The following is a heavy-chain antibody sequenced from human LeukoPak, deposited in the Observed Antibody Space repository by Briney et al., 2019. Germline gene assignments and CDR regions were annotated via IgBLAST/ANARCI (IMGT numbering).Heavy chain of an antibody. Sequence: GGSLRLSCAASGVTFSNYSMNGVREAPGKGLEWGSAIRFSGSYIYYADSLRGRITISRDNTKNSLYLQMNSLRAEDTAVYYCARRATTDRGHSYGLDYWGQGTLVTVSS. CDR3: ARRATTDRGHSYGLDY. CDR2: IRFSGSYI. D-gene: IGHD5-18*01. J-gene: IGHJ4*01. CDR1: GVTFSNYS. V-gene: IGHV3-21*01.